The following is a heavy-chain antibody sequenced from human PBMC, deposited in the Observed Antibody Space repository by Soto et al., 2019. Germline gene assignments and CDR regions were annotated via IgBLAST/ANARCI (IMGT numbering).Heavy chain of an antibody. CDR1: GFTFSSYS. V-gene: IGHV3-48*01. Sequence: PGGSLRLSCAASGFTFSSYSMNWVRQAPGKGLEWVSYISGSSRTIYYADSVKGRFTISRDNAKNSLYLQMNSLRAEDTAVYYCARDRFDYYDSSGYWRFDPWGQGTLVTVSS. CDR3: ARDRFDYYDSSGYWRFDP. J-gene: IGHJ5*02. D-gene: IGHD3-22*01. CDR2: ISGSSRTI.